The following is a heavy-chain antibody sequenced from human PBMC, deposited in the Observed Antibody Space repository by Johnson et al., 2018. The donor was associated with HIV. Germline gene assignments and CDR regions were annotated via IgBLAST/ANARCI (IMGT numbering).Heavy chain of an antibody. CDR2: IRYDGSKK. V-gene: IGHV3-30*02. J-gene: IGHJ3*02. Sequence: VQLVESGGGVVQPGGSLRLSCAASGFTFSSYGMHWVRQAPGKGLEWVAFIRYDGSKKYYADSVKGRFTISRDNSKNTLYLQMNSLRAEDTAVYYCARDGDPLDFWALDIWGQGTMVTVSS. CDR1: GFTFSSYG. CDR3: ARDGDPLDFWALDI. D-gene: IGHD3-3*01.